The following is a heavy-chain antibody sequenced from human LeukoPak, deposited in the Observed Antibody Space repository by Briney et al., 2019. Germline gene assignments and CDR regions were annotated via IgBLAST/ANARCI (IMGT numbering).Heavy chain of an antibody. Sequence: SETLSLACSVSGGSVSSYYWSWIRQSPGKGLEWIGYIHNSGRTNYNPSLKSRVTGFVDTSKNQVSLRLSSVTAADTAVYYCARHGTISSESYFDYWGQGALVTVSS. D-gene: IGHD1-14*01. J-gene: IGHJ4*02. CDR2: IHNSGRT. CDR1: GGSVSSYY. V-gene: IGHV4-59*08. CDR3: ARHGTISSESYFDY.